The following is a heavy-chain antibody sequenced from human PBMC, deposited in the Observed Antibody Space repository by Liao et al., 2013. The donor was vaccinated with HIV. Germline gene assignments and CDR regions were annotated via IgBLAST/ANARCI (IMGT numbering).Heavy chain of an antibody. V-gene: IGHV4-34*01. CDR2: INHSGST. D-gene: IGHD3-22*01. CDR3: ARARDSITITMIVVANSAFDI. Sequence: QVQLQQWGAGLLKPSETLSLTCAVYGGSFSGYYWSWIRQPPGKGLEWIGEINHSGSTNYNPSLKSRVTISVDTSKNQFSLKLSSVTAADTAVYYCARARDSITITMIVVANSAFDIWGQGTMVTVSS. CDR1: GGSFSGYY. J-gene: IGHJ3*02.